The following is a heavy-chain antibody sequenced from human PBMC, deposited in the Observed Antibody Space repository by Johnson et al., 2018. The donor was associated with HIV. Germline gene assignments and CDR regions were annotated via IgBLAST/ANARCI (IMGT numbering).Heavy chain of an antibody. J-gene: IGHJ3*02. CDR3: AREGTLGAFDI. Sequence: QVLLVESGGGVVQPGRSLRLSCAASGFTFSSYAMHWFRQAPGKGLAWVAVISYDGSNKYYADSVKGRFTISRANSKNTLSLQMNSLRAEDTAVYYCAREGTLGAFDIWGQGTMVTVSS. D-gene: IGHD1-1*01. CDR2: ISYDGSNK. V-gene: IGHV3-30-3*01. CDR1: GFTFSSYA.